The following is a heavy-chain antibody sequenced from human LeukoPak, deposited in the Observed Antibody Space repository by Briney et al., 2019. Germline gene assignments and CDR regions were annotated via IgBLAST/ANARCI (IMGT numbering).Heavy chain of an antibody. V-gene: IGHV3-21*01. J-gene: IGHJ3*02. CDR3: ARERDNYDFWSGYSPDTFDAFDI. CDR1: GFTFSSYS. CDR2: ISSSSSYI. D-gene: IGHD3-3*01. Sequence: GGSLRLSCAASGFTFSSYSMNWVRQAPGKGLEWVSSISSSSSYIYYADSVKGRFTISRDNAKNSLYLQMNSLRAEDTAVYYCARERDNYDFWSGYSPDTFDAFDIWGQGTMVTVSS.